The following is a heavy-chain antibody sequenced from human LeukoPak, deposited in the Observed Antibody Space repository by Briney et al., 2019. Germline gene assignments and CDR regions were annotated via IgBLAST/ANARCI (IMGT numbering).Heavy chain of an antibody. J-gene: IGHJ4*02. CDR2: ISYDGSNK. Sequence: GGSLRLSCAASGFTFSSYGMHWVRQAPGKGLEWVAVISYDGSNKYYADSVKGRFTISRDNSKNTLYLQMNSLRAEDTAVYYCARATYNWNYGLPVEDFDYWGQGTLVTVSS. CDR1: GFTFSSYG. CDR3: ARATYNWNYGLPVEDFDY. D-gene: IGHD1-7*01. V-gene: IGHV3-30*03.